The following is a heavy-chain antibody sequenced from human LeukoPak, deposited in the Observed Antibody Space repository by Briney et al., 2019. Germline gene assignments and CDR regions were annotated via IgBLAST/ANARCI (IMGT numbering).Heavy chain of an antibody. CDR2: IYYSGST. V-gene: IGHV4-59*01. CDR3: AKSKSGTTAYAFDI. J-gene: IGHJ3*02. Sequence: PSETLSLTCTVSGGSISSYYWSWIRQPPGKALEWIGYIYYSGSTTYNPSLKSRVTISLDTSKNQVYLKLTSVTAADTAVYYCAKSKSGTTAYAFDIWGQGTMVTVFS. CDR1: GGSISSYY. D-gene: IGHD1-1*01.